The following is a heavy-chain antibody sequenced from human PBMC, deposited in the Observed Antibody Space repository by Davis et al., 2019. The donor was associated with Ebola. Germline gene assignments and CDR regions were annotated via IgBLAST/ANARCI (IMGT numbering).Heavy chain of an antibody. CDR2: ISGSGGST. D-gene: IGHD3-3*01. V-gene: IGHV3-23*01. J-gene: IGHJ6*03. Sequence: GGSLRLSCAASGFTFSSYAMSWVRQAPGKGLEWVSAISGSGGSTYYADSVKGRFTISRDNSKNTLYLQMNSLRAEDTAVYYCAKVRNYDFWRYGYYMDVWGKGTTVTVSS. CDR3: AKVRNYDFWRYGYYMDV. CDR1: GFTFSSYA.